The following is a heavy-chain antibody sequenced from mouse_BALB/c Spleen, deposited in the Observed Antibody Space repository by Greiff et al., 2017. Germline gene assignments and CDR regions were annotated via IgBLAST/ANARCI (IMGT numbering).Heavy chain of an antibody. CDR1: GFTFSDYY. J-gene: IGHJ4*01. V-gene: IGHV5-4*02. CDR3: ARSLITTVDYAMDY. CDR2: ISDGGSYT. Sequence: EVKLVESGGGLVKPGGSLKLSCAASGFTFSDYYMYWVRQTPEKRLEWVATISDGGSYTYYPDSVKGRFTISRDNAKNNLYLQMSSLKSEDTAMYYCARSLITTVDYAMDYWGQGTSVTVSS. D-gene: IGHD1-1*01.